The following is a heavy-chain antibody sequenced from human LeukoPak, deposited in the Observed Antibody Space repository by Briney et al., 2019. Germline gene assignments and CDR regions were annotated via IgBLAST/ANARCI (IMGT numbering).Heavy chain of an antibody. CDR3: ARGISDYGDYFDY. Sequence: SETLSLTCTVSGGSISSGGYYWSWIRQHPGKGLEWIGYIYYSWSTYYNPSLKSRVTISVDTSKNQFSLKLSSVTAADTAVYYCARGISDYGDYFDYWGQGTLVTVSS. CDR2: IYYSWST. V-gene: IGHV4-31*03. CDR1: GGSISSGGYY. J-gene: IGHJ4*02. D-gene: IGHD4-17*01.